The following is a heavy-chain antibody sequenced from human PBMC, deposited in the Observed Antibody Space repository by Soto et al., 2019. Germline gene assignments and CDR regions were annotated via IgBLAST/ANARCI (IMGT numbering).Heavy chain of an antibody. Sequence: GGSLRLSCAASGFTFSSYGMHWVRQAPGKGLEWVAVISYDGSNKYYADSVKGRFTISRDNSKNTLYLQMNSLRAEDTAVYYCAKDLSIDTVTTAEYFQHWGQGTLVTVSS. V-gene: IGHV3-30*18. D-gene: IGHD4-17*01. J-gene: IGHJ1*01. CDR1: GFTFSSYG. CDR3: AKDLSIDTVTTAEYFQH. CDR2: ISYDGSNK.